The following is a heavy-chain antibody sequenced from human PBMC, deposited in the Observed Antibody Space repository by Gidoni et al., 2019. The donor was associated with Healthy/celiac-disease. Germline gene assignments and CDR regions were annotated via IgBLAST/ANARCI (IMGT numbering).Heavy chain of an antibody. J-gene: IGHJ5*02. CDR2: ISSGSSYI. CDR1: GFTFSRYR. V-gene: IGHV3-21*01. Sequence: EVQLVESGGGLVTPGGSLRLPCPASGFTFSRYRMHWVRQTPGKGLEWVSTISSGSSYIYYADSLKGRFISSRDNAKNSRYLQMNSLRAEDTAVYYCAREWGGGEAWFDPWGQGTLVTVSS. D-gene: IGHD3-16*01. CDR3: AREWGGGEAWFDP.